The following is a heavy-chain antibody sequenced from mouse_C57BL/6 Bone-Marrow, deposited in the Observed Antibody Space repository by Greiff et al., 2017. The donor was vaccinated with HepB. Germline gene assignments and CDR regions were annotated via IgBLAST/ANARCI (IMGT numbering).Heavy chain of an antibody. J-gene: IGHJ4*01. V-gene: IGHV1-54*01. Sequence: QVQLQQSGAELVRPGTSVKVSCKASGYAFTNYLIEWVKQRPGQGLEWIGVINPGSGGTNYNEKFKGKATLTADKSSSTAYMQLSSRTSEDSAVYCCARGGGLRRGSFYAMDYWGQGTSVTVSS. CDR3: ARGGGLRRGSFYAMDY. CDR2: INPGSGGT. CDR1: GYAFTNYL. D-gene: IGHD2-4*01.